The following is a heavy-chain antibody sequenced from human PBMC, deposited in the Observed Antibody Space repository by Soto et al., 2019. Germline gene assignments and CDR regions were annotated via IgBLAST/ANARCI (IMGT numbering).Heavy chain of an antibody. Sequence: QLQLQESGPRLVKPSETLSLTCTVSGGSISSISHYWGWIRQTPGKGLEWIASIYYSGSTYYNPSLKSRVTMPVDTSRNQFSLKMRSVTATDTAVYYCARHDGYSYGYNDYWGQGTRVTVSS. V-gene: IGHV4-39*01. CDR1: GGSISSISHY. CDR2: IYYSGST. D-gene: IGHD5-18*01. CDR3: ARHDGYSYGYNDY. J-gene: IGHJ4*02.